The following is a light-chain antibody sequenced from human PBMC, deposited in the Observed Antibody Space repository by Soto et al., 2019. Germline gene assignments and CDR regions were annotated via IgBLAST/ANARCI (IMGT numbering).Light chain of an antibody. Sequence: DIQMTQSPSSLSASVGDRVTITCRASQTIATYLNWYQQKPGKAPKLLIYAASNLDGGVPSRFSGSGSGTEFTLTISSLQPEDFVTYYCQQSHSGFTFGQGTKLEIK. V-gene: IGKV1-39*01. J-gene: IGKJ2*01. CDR3: QQSHSGFT. CDR1: QTIATY. CDR2: AAS.